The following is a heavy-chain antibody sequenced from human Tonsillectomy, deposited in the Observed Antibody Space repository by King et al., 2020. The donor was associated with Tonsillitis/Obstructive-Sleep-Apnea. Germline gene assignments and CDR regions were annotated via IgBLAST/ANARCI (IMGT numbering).Heavy chain of an antibody. J-gene: IGHJ4*02. CDR3: TTDLYNDFWSGYSTFDY. V-gene: IGHV3-15*02. CDR1: GFTFSNAW. Sequence: VQLVESGGALVKPGGSLRLSCAAAGFTFSNAWMSWVRQAPGKGLEWLGRIKCKADDETTDYAAPVKGRFIISRDDSKNTLYLQMNSLKTDDTALYYCTTDLYNDFWSGYSTFDYWGQGTLVTVSS. CDR2: IKCKADDETT. D-gene: IGHD3-3*01.